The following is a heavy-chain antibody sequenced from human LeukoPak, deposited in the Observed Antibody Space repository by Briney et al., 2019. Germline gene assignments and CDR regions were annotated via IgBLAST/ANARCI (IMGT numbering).Heavy chain of an antibody. CDR3: ARGGDILTGVGEYYFDY. CDR1: GYTFTSYA. D-gene: IGHD3-9*01. V-gene: IGHV1-69*13. J-gene: IGHJ4*02. Sequence: GASVKVSCKASGYTFTSYAISWVRQAPGQGLEWMGGIIPIFGTANYAQKFQGRVTITADESTSTAYMELSSLRSEDTAVYYCARGGDILTGVGEYYFDYWGQGTLVTVSS. CDR2: IIPIFGTA.